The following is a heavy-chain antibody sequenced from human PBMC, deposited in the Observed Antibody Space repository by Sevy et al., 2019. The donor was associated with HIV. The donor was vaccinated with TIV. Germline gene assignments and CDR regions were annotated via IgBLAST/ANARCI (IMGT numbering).Heavy chain of an antibody. J-gene: IGHJ3*02. CDR2: ISSSSSTI. CDR1: GFTFSSYS. Sequence: GGSLRLSCAASGFTFSSYSMNWVRQAPGKGLEWFSYISSSSSTIYYAVSVKGRFTISRDNAKNSLYLQMNSLRAEDRAVYYCARVGIVVGGAFDIWGQGTMVTVSS. V-gene: IGHV3-48*01. CDR3: ARVGIVVGGAFDI. D-gene: IGHD2-15*01.